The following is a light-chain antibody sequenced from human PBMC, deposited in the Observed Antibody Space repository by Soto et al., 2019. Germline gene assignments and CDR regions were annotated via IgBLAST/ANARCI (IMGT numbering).Light chain of an antibody. CDR1: QSVASSL. CDR3: QQYGSSPIT. V-gene: IGKV3-20*01. Sequence: EVVLTQSPGTLSLSPGERATLSCMASQSVASSLLAWYQQKPGQAPRLLIYGASSRATGSPDRFSGSGSGTDFPLTISRLDTEDFAVYYCQQYGSSPITFGQGTRLEIK. CDR2: GAS. J-gene: IGKJ5*01.